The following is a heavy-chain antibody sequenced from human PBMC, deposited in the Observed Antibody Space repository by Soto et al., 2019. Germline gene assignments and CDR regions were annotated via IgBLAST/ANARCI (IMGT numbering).Heavy chain of an antibody. CDR2: FNPSGGST. CDR1: GHTFTSYY. J-gene: IGHJ6*02. V-gene: IGHV1-46*01. D-gene: IGHD3-10*01. Sequence: ASVEVSCKASGHTFTSYYIHWVRQDPRKGLEWKGIFNPSGGSTSYAQKCQGRVTMTRDTSTSTGYMELSSLRSEDTAVYCCARDRFNHLGRGAPSKDCYYGMDGWGQETTLSIAS. CDR3: ARDRFNHLGRGAPSKDCYYGMDG.